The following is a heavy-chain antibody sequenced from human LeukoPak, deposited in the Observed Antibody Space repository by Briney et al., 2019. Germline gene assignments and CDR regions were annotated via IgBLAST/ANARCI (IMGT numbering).Heavy chain of an antibody. Sequence: PSETLSLTCTVSGGSISSYYWSWIRQPPGKGLEWIGYIFYSGSTNYNPSLKSRVTISVDTSKNQFSLKLSSVTAADTAVYYCARDRGSIAAPVLDAFDIWGQGTMVTVSS. D-gene: IGHD6-13*01. CDR1: GGSISSYY. CDR3: ARDRGSIAAPVLDAFDI. CDR2: IFYSGST. V-gene: IGHV4-59*01. J-gene: IGHJ3*02.